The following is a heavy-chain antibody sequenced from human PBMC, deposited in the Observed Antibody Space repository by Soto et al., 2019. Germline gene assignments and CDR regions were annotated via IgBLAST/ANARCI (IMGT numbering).Heavy chain of an antibody. Sequence: EVQLLESGGGSVQSGGSLSLSCAASGFTFGSHAMSWVRQAPGKGLEWVLGINSGGGSTYYADSVKGRFTISRDNSKNTLYLQMNSLRAEDTAVYYCAKVRHDYYDSTGHLDYWGQGTLVIVSS. CDR3: AKVRHDYYDSTGHLDY. J-gene: IGHJ4*02. V-gene: IGHV3-23*01. D-gene: IGHD3-22*01. CDR1: GFTFGSHA. CDR2: INSGGGST.